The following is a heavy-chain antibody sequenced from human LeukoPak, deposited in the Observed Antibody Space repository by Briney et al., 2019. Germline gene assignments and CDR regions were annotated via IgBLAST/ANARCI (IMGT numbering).Heavy chain of an antibody. CDR3: ASSEPGDYYDSSGPGQPDY. D-gene: IGHD3-22*01. Sequence: GASVKVSCKASGGTFSSYAISWVRQAPGQGLEWMGRIVPILGIANYAQKFQGRVTITADKSTSTAYMELSSLRSEDTAVYYCASSEPGDYYDSSGPGQPDYWGQGTLVTVSS. CDR2: IVPILGIA. CDR1: GGTFSSYA. J-gene: IGHJ4*02. V-gene: IGHV1-69*04.